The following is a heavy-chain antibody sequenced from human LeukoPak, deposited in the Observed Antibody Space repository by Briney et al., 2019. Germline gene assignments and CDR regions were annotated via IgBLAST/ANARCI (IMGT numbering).Heavy chain of an antibody. V-gene: IGHV4-59*01. CDR3: ARGRVSSSTWHSTYYNYFYMEV. D-gene: IGHD5-12*01. Sequence: SETLSLTCAVYGGSFSVYYWTWIRQPPGKGLEWIGYVDHTGITNFSPSLIGRGSTSRDTTKNLFSLRVRTRTAADTAVDYCARGRVSSSTWHSTYYNYFYMEVWGKGTTVTVSS. J-gene: IGHJ6*03. CDR2: VDHTGIT. CDR1: GGSFSVYY.